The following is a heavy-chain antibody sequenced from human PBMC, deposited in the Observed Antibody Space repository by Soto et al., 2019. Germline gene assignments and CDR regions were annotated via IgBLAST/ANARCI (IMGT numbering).Heavy chain of an antibody. D-gene: IGHD1-26*01. CDR1: GGSFSGYY. CDR2: INHSGST. Sequence: QVQLQQWGAGLLKPSETLSLTCAVYGGSFSGYYWSWIRQPPGKGLEWIGEINHSGSTNYNPSLKGRVTISIDTSKNQFSLKLTSVTAADTAVYYCAQGVGHYWGQGAVVTVSS. CDR3: AQGVGHY. V-gene: IGHV4-34*01. J-gene: IGHJ4*02.